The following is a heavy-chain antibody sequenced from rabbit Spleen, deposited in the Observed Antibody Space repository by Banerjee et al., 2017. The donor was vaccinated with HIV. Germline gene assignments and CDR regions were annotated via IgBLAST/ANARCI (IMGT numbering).Heavy chain of an antibody. Sequence: QQQLEESGGDLVKPGASLTLTCTASGFTISSRYWICWVRQAPGKRPEWIACIDTGSSGYTYYATWATGRFTCSKTSSTTVTLQATSLTAADTATYFCARDSSSSFSSYGMDLWGPGTLVTVS. CDR3: ARDSSSSFSSYGMDL. CDR1: GFTISSRYW. D-gene: IGHD1-1*01. J-gene: IGHJ6*01. V-gene: IGHV1S45*01. CDR2: IDTGSSGYT.